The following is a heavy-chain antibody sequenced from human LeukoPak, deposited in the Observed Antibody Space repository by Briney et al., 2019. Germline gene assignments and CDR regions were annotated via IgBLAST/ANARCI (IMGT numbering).Heavy chain of an antibody. D-gene: IGHD6-13*01. Sequence: PGGSLRLSCAASGFTFSSYGMSWVRQAPGKGLEWVSTISSSGGSTYYADSVKGRFTISRDNSKNTLYLQMNSLRAEDTAVYYCAKGHSSSWYFDNWFDPWGQGTLVTVSS. CDR2: ISSSGGST. V-gene: IGHV3-23*01. J-gene: IGHJ5*02. CDR1: GFTFSSYG. CDR3: AKGHSSSWYFDNWFDP.